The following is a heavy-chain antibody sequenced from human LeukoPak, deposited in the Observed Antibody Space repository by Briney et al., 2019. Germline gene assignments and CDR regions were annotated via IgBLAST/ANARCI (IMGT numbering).Heavy chain of an antibody. CDR2: IWYDGSNK. Sequence: GGSLRLSCAASGFTFSSYGMHWVRQAPGKGLEWVAVIWYDGSNKYYADSVKGRFTISRDNSKNTLYLQMNSLRAEDTAVYYCARLTQGIAVAGPQWGQGTLVTVSS. V-gene: IGHV3-33*01. CDR3: ARLTQGIAVAGPQ. D-gene: IGHD6-19*01. CDR1: GFTFSSYG. J-gene: IGHJ4*02.